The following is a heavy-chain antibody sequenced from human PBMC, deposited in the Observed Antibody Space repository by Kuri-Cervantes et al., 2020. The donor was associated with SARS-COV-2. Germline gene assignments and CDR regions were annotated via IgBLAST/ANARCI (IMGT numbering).Heavy chain of an antibody. CDR3: ARAGYYFDY. V-gene: IGHV4-59*01. J-gene: IGHJ4*02. CDR2: IYYSGST. CDR1: GGSISSYY. Sequence: GSLRLSCTVSGGSISSYYWSWIRQPPGKGLEWIGYIYYSGSTNYNPSLKSRVTISVDTSKNQFSLKLSSVTAADTAVYYCARAGYYFDYWDQGTLVTVSS.